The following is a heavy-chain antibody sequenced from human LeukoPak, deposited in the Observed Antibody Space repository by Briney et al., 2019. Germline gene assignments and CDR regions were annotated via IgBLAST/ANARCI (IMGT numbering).Heavy chain of an antibody. V-gene: IGHV1-2*02. CDR2: INPNSGGT. CDR1: GYTFTGYY. Sequence: ASVKVSCKASGYTFTGYYIHWVRQAPGQGLEWMGWINPNSGGTNYAQKFQGRVTMTRDTSISTAYMELSRLRSDDTAVYYCARGVEMASRLLDYWGQGTLVTVSS. D-gene: IGHD5-24*01. J-gene: IGHJ4*02. CDR3: ARGVEMASRLLDY.